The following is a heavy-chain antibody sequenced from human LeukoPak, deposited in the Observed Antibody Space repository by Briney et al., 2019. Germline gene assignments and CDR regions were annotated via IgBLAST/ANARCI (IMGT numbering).Heavy chain of an antibody. CDR2: IYHSGST. CDR3: ARSRYCSSTSCYTGSLSGFDI. J-gene: IGHJ3*02. D-gene: IGHD2-2*02. CDR1: GGSISSYY. Sequence: SETLSLTCTVSGGSISSYYWSWIRQPPGKGLEWIGYIYHSGSTYYNPSLKSRVTISVDRSKNQFSLKLSSVTAADTAVYYCARSRYCSSTSCYTGSLSGFDIWGQGTMVTVSS. V-gene: IGHV4-59*12.